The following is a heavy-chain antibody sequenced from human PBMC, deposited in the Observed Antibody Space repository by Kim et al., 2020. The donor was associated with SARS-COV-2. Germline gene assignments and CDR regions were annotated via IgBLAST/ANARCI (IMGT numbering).Heavy chain of an antibody. V-gene: IGHV7-4-1*02. J-gene: IGHJ4*02. Sequence: ASVKVSCKASGYTFTSYAMNWVRQAPGQGLEWMGWINTNTGNPTYAQGFTGRFVFSLDTSVSTAYLQISSLKAEDTAVYYCASSPSSSGYGGIDYWGQGTLVTVSS. D-gene: IGHD3-22*01. CDR3: ASSPSSSGYGGIDY. CDR1: GYTFTSYA. CDR2: INTNTGNP.